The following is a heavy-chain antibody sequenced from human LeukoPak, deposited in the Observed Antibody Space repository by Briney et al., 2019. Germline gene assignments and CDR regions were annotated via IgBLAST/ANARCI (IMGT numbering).Heavy chain of an antibody. V-gene: IGHV4-38-2*01. CDR1: TYSISSGYY. D-gene: IGHD3-16*02. Sequence: SETLSLTCAVSTYSISSGYYWGWIRQPPGKGLEWIGSIYHRGNTYYNPSLKSRVTISVDTSKNQFSLKLSSVTAADTAVYYYARIRMITFGGVIVRTYYFDYWGQGTLVIVSS. J-gene: IGHJ4*02. CDR3: ARIRMITFGGVIVRTYYFDY. CDR2: IYHRGNT.